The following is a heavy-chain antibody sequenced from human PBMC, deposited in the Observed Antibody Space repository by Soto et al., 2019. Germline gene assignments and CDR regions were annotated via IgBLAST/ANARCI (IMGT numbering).Heavy chain of an antibody. CDR3: ARDVGSGYPLGYFDY. Sequence: SVKVSCKASGGTFSSYAISWVRQAPGQGLEWMGGIIPIFGTANYAQKFQGRVTITADESTSTAYMELSSLRSEDTAVYYCARDVGSGYPLGYFDYWGQGTLVTVSS. CDR2: IIPIFGTA. D-gene: IGHD3-22*01. CDR1: GGTFSSYA. V-gene: IGHV1-69*13. J-gene: IGHJ4*02.